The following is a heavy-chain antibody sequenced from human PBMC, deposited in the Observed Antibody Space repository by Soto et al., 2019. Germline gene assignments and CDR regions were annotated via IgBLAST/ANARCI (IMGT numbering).Heavy chain of an antibody. V-gene: IGHV4-39*01. J-gene: IGHJ4*02. D-gene: IGHD1-26*01. Sequence: QLQLQESGPGLVKPSETLSLTCSVSGDSINSDKYYWGWIRQPPGKGLEWIGSIYFRGNTYYNPSVKTRAPISLDKSRSPFARRLNFVPTAASVVFSCARLVGLATISSYFDFGGKGALVTVSS. CDR3: ARLVGLATISSYFDF. CDR1: GDSINSDKYY. CDR2: IYFRGNT.